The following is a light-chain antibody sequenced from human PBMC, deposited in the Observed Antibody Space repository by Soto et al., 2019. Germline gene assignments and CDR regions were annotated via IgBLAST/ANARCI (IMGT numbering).Light chain of an antibody. Sequence: QSALTQPASVSGSPGQSITISCTGTSSDVGSYNYVSWYQHHPGKAPKLMIYDINNRPSGVSNRFSGSKSGNAASLTISGLHTEDEADYYCSSFTSSSTLYVFGTGTKVTVL. J-gene: IGLJ1*01. CDR2: DIN. CDR3: SSFTSSSTLYV. CDR1: SSDVGSYNY. V-gene: IGLV2-14*03.